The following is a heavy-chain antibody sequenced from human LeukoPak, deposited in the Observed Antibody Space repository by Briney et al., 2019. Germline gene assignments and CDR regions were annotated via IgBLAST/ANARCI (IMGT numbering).Heavy chain of an antibody. D-gene: IGHD5-24*01. CDR3: ARDKEWLFDY. V-gene: IGHV3-30*01. J-gene: IGHJ4*02. CDR2: TSYEGSNK. Sequence: PGRSLRLSCAASGFTFSTYAMHWVRQAPGKGLEWVALTSYEGSNKYYADSVTGRFTISRDNSKNTLSLQMNSLRDEDTAVYFCARDKEWLFDYWGQGTLVTVSS. CDR1: GFTFSTYA.